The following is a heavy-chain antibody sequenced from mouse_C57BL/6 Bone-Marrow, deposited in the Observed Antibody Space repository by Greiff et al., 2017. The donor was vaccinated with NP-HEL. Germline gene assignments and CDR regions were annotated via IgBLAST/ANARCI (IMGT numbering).Heavy chain of an antibody. D-gene: IGHD4-1*01. CDR1: GYTFTSYW. J-gene: IGHJ2*01. Sequence: QVQLQQPGAELVKPGASVKMSCTASGYTFTSYWITWVKQRPGQGLEWIGGIYPGSGSTNYNEKFKSKATLTVDTSSSTAYMKLSSLTAEDSAYYYGASSRDGTGDFWGKGTTLTVSS. CDR3: ASSRDGTGDF. CDR2: IYPGSGST. V-gene: IGHV1-55*01.